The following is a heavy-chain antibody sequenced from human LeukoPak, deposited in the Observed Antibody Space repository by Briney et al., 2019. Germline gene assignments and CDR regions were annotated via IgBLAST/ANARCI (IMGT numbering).Heavy chain of an antibody. CDR2: MNPNSGNT. Sequence: ASVKVSCKASGYTFTSYDINWVRQATGPGLEWMGWMNPNSGNTGYAQKFQGRVTMTRNTSISTAHMELSSLRSEDTAVYYCARAPRWFQSSGEIDYWGQGTLVTVSS. D-gene: IGHD5-24*01. J-gene: IGHJ4*02. V-gene: IGHV1-8*01. CDR3: ARAPRWFQSSGEIDY. CDR1: GYTFTSYD.